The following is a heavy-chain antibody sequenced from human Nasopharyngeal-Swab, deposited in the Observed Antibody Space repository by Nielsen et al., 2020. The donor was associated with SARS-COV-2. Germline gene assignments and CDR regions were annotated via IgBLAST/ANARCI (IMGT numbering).Heavy chain of an antibody. CDR2: LWHDGSKE. Sequence: GGSLRLSCTASGFTFSSYWMSWVRQAPGKGLEWVAILWHDGSKEYCADSLKDRFTISRDNSKNTLYLQMNSLRAEDTAVYFCARDLSGSIDYWGQGTLVTVSS. CDR1: GFTFSSYW. D-gene: IGHD3-10*01. V-gene: IGHV3-33*08. CDR3: ARDLSGSIDY. J-gene: IGHJ4*02.